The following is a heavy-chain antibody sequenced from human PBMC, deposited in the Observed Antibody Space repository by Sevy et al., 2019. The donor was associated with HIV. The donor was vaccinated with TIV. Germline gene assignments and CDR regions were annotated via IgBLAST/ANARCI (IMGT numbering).Heavy chain of an antibody. CDR1: GASMSGYY. Sequence: SETLSLTCTLSGASMSGYYWSWIRQPPGKGLAWIGYIYDTGGTNFNPSLTSQLTISQDTSKTQLSLSLSSENTADTGVYDCTRGRSNFSYWSQGTLVTVSS. V-gene: IGHV4-59*13. CDR3: TRGRSNFSY. D-gene: IGHD1-1*01. CDR2: IYDTGGT. J-gene: IGHJ4*02.